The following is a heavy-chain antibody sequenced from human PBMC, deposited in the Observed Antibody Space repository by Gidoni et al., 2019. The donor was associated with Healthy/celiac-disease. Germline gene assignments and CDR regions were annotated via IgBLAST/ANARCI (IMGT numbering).Heavy chain of an antibody. D-gene: IGHD3-16*01. CDR1: GFSLSTSGVG. V-gene: IGHV2-5*02. CDR2: IYWDDDK. CDR3: AHTEDYDYIWGSYVVAFDI. J-gene: IGHJ3*02. Sequence: QITLKESGPTLVKPTQTLTLTCTFSGFSLSTSGVGVGWIRQPPGKALEWLALIYWDDDKRYSPSLKSRLTITKDTSKNQVVLTMTNMDPVDTATYYCAHTEDYDYIWGSYVVAFDIWGQGTMVTVSS.